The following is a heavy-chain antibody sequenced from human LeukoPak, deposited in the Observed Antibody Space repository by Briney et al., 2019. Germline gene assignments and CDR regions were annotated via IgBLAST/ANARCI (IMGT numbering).Heavy chain of an antibody. J-gene: IGHJ4*02. CDR2: IDHSGST. V-gene: IGHV4-38-2*02. CDR1: GYSISSGYY. D-gene: IGHD6-19*01. CDR3: ARDSALAQAVMFDY. Sequence: SETLSLTFPVSGYSISSGYYWVWIRQPPGKGLEWTGSIDHSGSTYYNPSLKPRITISVDTSKNQFSLKLSSVPAADTAVYYCARDSALAQAVMFDYWGQGTLVTVSS.